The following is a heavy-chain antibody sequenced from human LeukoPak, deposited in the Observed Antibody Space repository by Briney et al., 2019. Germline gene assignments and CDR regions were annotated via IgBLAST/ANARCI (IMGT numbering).Heavy chain of an antibody. CDR1: AFSVSTYY. D-gene: IGHD3-3*02. CDR2: IYSGATT. CDR3: ARVGDHFHWNLDL. J-gene: IGHJ2*01. Sequence: GGSLRLSCAASAFSVSTYYMNWVRQAPGKGLEWVSIIYSGATTYYADSVKGRFTISRDTSKNTVSLQMNSLRAEDTAVYFCARVGDHFHWNLDLWGRGTLVSVSS. V-gene: IGHV3-53*01.